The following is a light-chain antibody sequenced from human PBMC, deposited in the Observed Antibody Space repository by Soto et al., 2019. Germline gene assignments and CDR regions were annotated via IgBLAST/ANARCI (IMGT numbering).Light chain of an antibody. J-gene: IGKJ2*01. CDR2: DAS. Sequence: EIVLTQSPATLSLSPGDGATLSCRASQSVSNYLAWYQQKPGQAPRLLIYDASNRATGIPARFSGSGSGTDFTLTISSLQSEDFAVYYCQHYNYWPYTFGQGTKVDIK. V-gene: IGKV3-11*01. CDR1: QSVSNY. CDR3: QHYNYWPYT.